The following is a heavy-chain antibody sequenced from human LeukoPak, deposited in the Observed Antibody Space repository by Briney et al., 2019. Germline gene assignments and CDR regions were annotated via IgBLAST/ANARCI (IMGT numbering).Heavy chain of an antibody. Sequence: ASVKVSCKASGYTFTSYDISWVRQAPGQGLEWMGWISAYNGNTNYAQKLQGRVTMTTDTSTSTAYMELRSLRSDDTAVYYCARAPYCSGGSCYSGWFDPWGQGTLVTVSS. V-gene: IGHV1-18*01. CDR2: ISAYNGNT. CDR1: GYTFTSYD. D-gene: IGHD2-15*01. J-gene: IGHJ5*02. CDR3: ARAPYCSGGSCYSGWFDP.